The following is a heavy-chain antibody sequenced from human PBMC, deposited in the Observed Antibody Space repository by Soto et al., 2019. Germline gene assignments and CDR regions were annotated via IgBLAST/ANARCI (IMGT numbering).Heavy chain of an antibody. Sequence: PVGSLRLSCAASGFTFSSYAMRWVRQAPGKGLEWVSAISGGGGSIYYADSVKGRFIISRDNSKNTMYLQMNSLRAEDTAVYYCAKDRSGFPRDWFDPWGQGTLVTVSS. CDR3: AKDRSGFPRDWFDP. J-gene: IGHJ5*02. D-gene: IGHD3-3*01. CDR1: GFTFSSYA. CDR2: ISGGGGSI. V-gene: IGHV3-23*01.